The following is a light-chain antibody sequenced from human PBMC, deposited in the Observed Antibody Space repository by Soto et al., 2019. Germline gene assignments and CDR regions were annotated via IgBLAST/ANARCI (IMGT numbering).Light chain of an antibody. CDR3: QQFTAYSRP. J-gene: IGKJ1*01. Sequence: IQMTQSPSTLSADVGDRVTITCRASQSVNSWLAWYQQKPGRAPKLLIYSVSNLDSGVPSRFSGSGSGTEFTLTISSLQPDDFATYYCQQFTAYSRPFGQGTQLQ. V-gene: IGKV1-5*01. CDR1: QSVNSW. CDR2: SVS.